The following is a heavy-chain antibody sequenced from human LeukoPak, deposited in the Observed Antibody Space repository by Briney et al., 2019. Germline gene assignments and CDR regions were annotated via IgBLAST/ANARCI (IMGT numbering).Heavy chain of an antibody. D-gene: IGHD3-10*01. CDR3: AKVCGRPETYRRVKLLWFGELLPYYYYYYMDV. CDR1: GFTFSSYA. CDR2: ISYDGSNK. V-gene: IGHV3-30*04. J-gene: IGHJ6*03. Sequence: PGRSLRLSCAASGFTFSSYAMHWVRQAPGKGLEWVAVISYDGSNKYYADSVKGRFTISRDNSKNTLYLQMNSLRAEDTAVYYCAKVCGRPETYRRVKLLWFGELLPYYYYYYMDVWGKGTTVTISS.